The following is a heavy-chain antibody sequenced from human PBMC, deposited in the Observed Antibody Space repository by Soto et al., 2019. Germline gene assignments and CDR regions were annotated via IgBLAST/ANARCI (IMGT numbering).Heavy chain of an antibody. V-gene: IGHV4-39*01. J-gene: IGHJ4*02. CDR3: ARFEWELYGVDY. CDR1: GGSISSSSYY. D-gene: IGHD1-26*01. CDR2: IYYSGST. Sequence: QLQLQESGPGLVKPSETLSLTCTVSGGSISSSSYYWGWIRQPPGKGLEWIGSIYYSGSTYYNPSLKSRVTISVDTSKNQFSLKLSSVTAADTAAYYCARFEWELYGVDYWGQGTLVTVSS.